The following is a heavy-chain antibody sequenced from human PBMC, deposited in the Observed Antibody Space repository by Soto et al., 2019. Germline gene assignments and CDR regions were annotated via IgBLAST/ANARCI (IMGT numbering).Heavy chain of an antibody. V-gene: IGHV3-7*05. CDR1: GFTFRSYW. Sequence: GGSLRLSCAASGFTFRSYWMSWVRQAPGKGLEWVANIKQDGREQHYVDSVKGRFTISRDNAKNSLYLQMNSLRAEDTAVYYCATSSDSSAWYPFDYWGQGTLVTVSS. CDR2: IKQDGREQ. J-gene: IGHJ4*02. D-gene: IGHD6-19*01. CDR3: ATSSDSSAWYPFDY.